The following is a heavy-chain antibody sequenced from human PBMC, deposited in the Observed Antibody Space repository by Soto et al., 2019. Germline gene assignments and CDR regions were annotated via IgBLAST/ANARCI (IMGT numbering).Heavy chain of an antibody. D-gene: IGHD2-21*02. Sequence: QVQLVESGGGVVQPGRSLRLSCAASGFTCSSDGMHGVRQAPGKGLEWVEVIWYDGSNKYYADSVKGRFTISRDNSKNTLYLQMNSLRAEDTAVYYCARDVMVTAMVMWYFDLWGRGPLVTVSS. CDR2: IWYDGSNK. V-gene: IGHV3-33*01. CDR1: GFTCSSDG. CDR3: ARDVMVTAMVMWYFDL. J-gene: IGHJ2*01.